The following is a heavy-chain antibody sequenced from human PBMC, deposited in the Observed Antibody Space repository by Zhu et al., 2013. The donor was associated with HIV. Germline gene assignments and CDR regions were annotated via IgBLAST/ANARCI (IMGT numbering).Heavy chain of an antibody. Sequence: QVQLVQSGAEVKKPGASVKVSCKASGYTFTSYYMHWVRQAPGQGLEWMGIINPSGGSTSYAQKFQGRVTMTRDTSTSTVYMELSSLRSEDTAVYYCATCSGGRSGLDYVGPGNPGHRLL. CDR1: GYTFTSYY. CDR2: INPSGGST. CDR3: ATCSGGRSGLDY. V-gene: IGHV1-46*01. D-gene: IGHD2-15*01. J-gene: IGHJ4*02.